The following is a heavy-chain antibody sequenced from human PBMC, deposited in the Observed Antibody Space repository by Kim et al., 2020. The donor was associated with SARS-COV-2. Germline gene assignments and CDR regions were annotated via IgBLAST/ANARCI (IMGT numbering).Heavy chain of an antibody. CDR3: ARDRGLCVTSSCRSYHYHMDV. J-gene: IGHJ6*03. CDR2: INTNTGHP. Sequence: ASVKVSCKASGYSLTTHSMNWVRQAPGQGLEWLGWINTNTGHPTYVQDLTGRLVFSLDTSVNTAFLEINGLQTEDTAVYYCARDRGLCVTSSCRSYHYHMDVWGKGTTVTVSS. V-gene: IGHV7-4-1*02. CDR1: GYSLTTHS. D-gene: IGHD3-10*01.